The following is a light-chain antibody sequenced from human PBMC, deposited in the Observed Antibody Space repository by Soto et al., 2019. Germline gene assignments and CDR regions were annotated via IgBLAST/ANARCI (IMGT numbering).Light chain of an antibody. CDR3: SSYTSDNTLV. CDR1: SSDIGRYNH. V-gene: IGLV2-14*01. Sequence: QSVLAQPASVSGSPEQSITISCTGSSSDIGRYNHVSWYQQKPAKAPKFLIYDVTDRPAGVSNRFSGSKSGNTAFLTISGLQPEDEADYYCSSYTSDNTLVFGGGTKVTVL. CDR2: DVT. J-gene: IGLJ3*02.